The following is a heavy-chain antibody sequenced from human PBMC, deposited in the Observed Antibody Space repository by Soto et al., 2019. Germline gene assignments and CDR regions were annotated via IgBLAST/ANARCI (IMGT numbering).Heavy chain of an antibody. V-gene: IGHV4-61*01. CDR1: GGSVSNGSYY. CDR3: AGQMWNESPPGMNYDYGMDV. J-gene: IGHJ6*02. Sequence: QVKLQESGPGLVKPSETLSLTCTVSGGSVSNGSYYWSWIRQPPGKGLEWIGYIYYSGRTKYNPSLESRVTISVDTSKNQCSLNLSSVSAADTAIYYCAGQMWNESPPGMNYDYGMDVWGQGTTVTVSS. D-gene: IGHD1-1*01. CDR2: IYYSGRT.